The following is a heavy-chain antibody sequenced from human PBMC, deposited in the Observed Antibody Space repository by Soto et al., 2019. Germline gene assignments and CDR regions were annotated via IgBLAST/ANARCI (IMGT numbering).Heavy chain of an antibody. CDR3: ARDRGYGSGSYYYYYYGMDV. CDR2: ISYDGSNK. J-gene: IGHJ6*02. V-gene: IGHV3-30-3*01. D-gene: IGHD3-10*01. CDR1: GFTFSSYA. Sequence: GGSLRLSCAASGFTFSSYAMHWVRQAPGKGLEWVAVISYDGSNKYYADSVKGRFTISRDNSKNTLYLQMNSLRAEDTAVYYCARDRGYGSGSYYYYYYGMDVWGQGTTVTVSS.